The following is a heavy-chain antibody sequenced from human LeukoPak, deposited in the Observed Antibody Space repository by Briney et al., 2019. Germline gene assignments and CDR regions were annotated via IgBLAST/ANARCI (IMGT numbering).Heavy chain of an antibody. CDR3: ARRYYYYGSGSPLDY. V-gene: IGHV1-69*13. D-gene: IGHD3-10*01. Sequence: WASVKVSCKASGGTFSSYAISWVRQAPGQGLEWMGGIIPIFGTANYAQKFQGRVTITADESTSTAYMELSSLRSEDTAVYYCARRYYYYGSGSPLDYWGQGTLVTVSS. CDR2: IIPIFGTA. J-gene: IGHJ4*02. CDR1: GGTFSSYA.